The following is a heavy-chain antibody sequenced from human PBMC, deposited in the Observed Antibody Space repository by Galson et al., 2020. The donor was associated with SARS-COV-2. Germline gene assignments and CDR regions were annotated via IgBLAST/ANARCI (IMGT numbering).Heavy chain of an antibody. CDR2: ISSSSRTI. CDR3: ARVVSGSYFDY. Sequence: GSLRLSCAASGFTFSSYSMNWVRQAPGKGLEWISYISSSSRTIYYADSVKGRFTISRDNAKNSLYLQMNSLRAEDTAVYYCARVVSGSYFDYWGQGTLVTVSS. V-gene: IGHV3-48*01. CDR1: GFTFSSYS. D-gene: IGHD2-21*02. J-gene: IGHJ4*02.